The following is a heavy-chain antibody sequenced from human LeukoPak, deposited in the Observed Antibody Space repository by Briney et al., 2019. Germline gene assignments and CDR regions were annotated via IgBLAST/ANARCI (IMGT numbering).Heavy chain of an antibody. CDR3: ARSATVTTGYFDY. CDR1: GGSISSSGHY. D-gene: IGHD4-17*01. V-gene: IGHV4-39*07. J-gene: IGHJ4*02. CDR2: IYSNGNT. Sequence: KPSETLSLTCSVSGGSISSSGHYWGWIRQSPEKELDWIGSIYSNGNTYYNPSVKSRVTISVDTSKNQFSLKLTSVTAAETAVYYCARSATVTTGYFDYWGQGALVTVSS.